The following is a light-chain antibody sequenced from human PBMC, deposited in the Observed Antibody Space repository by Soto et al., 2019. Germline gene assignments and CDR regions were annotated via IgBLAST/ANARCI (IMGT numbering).Light chain of an antibody. CDR2: SDN. CDR3: AAWDDSLSGVV. CDR1: SSNIGRNY. V-gene: IGLV1-47*01. Sequence: QSVLTQLPSASGTPGQRVTISCSGSSSNIGRNYVCWYQLLPRTAPKLLIHSDNQRPSGVPDRFSGSKSGTSASLAISGLRSEDEGDYYCAAWDDSLSGVVFGGGTKLTVL. J-gene: IGLJ3*02.